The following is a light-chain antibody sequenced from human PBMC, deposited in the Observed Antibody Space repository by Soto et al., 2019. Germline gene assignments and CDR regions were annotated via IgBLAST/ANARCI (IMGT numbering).Light chain of an antibody. CDR2: AAS. Sequence: DIQMTQSPSSLSASVGDRVTITCRGSQSIRSYLNWYQQKPGKAPKLLIYAASSLQSGVQSRFSGSGSGTDFTLTISSLQPEDFATYYCQQSYSNPKTFGQGTKVDIK. CDR3: QQSYSNPKT. J-gene: IGKJ1*01. V-gene: IGKV1-39*01. CDR1: QSIRSY.